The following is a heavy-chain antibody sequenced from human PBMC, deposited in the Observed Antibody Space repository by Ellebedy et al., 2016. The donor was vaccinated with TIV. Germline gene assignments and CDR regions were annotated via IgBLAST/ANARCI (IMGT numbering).Heavy chain of an antibody. CDR3: ARDYYDSSGYILGY. CDR2: ISGSGGTT. J-gene: IGHJ4*02. D-gene: IGHD3-22*01. Sequence: GESLKISCAASGFTFSSYWMSWVRQAPGKGLEWVSAISGSGGTTFYADSVKGRFTISRDNSKNTLYLQMNSLRAEDTAVYYCARDYYDSSGYILGYWGQGTLVTVSS. V-gene: IGHV3-23*01. CDR1: GFTFSSYW.